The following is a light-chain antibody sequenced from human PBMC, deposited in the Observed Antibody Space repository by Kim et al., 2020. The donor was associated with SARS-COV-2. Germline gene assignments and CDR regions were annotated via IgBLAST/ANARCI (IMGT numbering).Light chain of an antibody. J-gene: IGLJ3*02. CDR2: GKN. V-gene: IGLV3-19*01. CDR1: SLRSYY. CDR3: NSRDSSGNQLV. Sequence: ALGQTVRITCQGDSLRSYYTSWYQQNPGQAPVLVIYGKNNRPSGIADRFPGSSSGNTASLTITGAQAEHEADYYCNSRDSSGNQLVCGGGTQLTVL.